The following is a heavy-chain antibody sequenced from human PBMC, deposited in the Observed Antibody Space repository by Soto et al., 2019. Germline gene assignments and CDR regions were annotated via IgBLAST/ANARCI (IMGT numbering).Heavy chain of an antibody. CDR3: ASPKAGIANGFAY. V-gene: IGHV5-51*01. CDR1: GHIFSSYW. CDR2: IYPGDSDT. Sequence: GESLKISCQGAGHIFSSYWLGWVRQMPGKGLEWMRIIYPGDSDTRYSPSFQGQVTISVDKSITTAYLQWSSLKTSDTATYYCASPKAGIANGFAYWGQGTQVTVSS. D-gene: IGHD6-19*01. J-gene: IGHJ4*02.